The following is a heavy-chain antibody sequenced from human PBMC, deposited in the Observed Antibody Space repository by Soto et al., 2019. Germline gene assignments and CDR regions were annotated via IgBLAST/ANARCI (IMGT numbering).Heavy chain of an antibody. D-gene: IGHD3-10*01. CDR3: TSPNMAQAN. J-gene: IGHJ4*02. CDR2: IKIKTEGGTT. CDR1: GFTFSNAW. V-gene: IGHV3-15*01. Sequence: GGSLRLSCAASGFTFSNAWMSWIRQPPGKGLEWVGRIKIKTEGGTTDNAAPVKGRFTISRDDSKNTLYLQMNSLKAEATAVYYCTSPNMAQANWGQGTLVTVSS.